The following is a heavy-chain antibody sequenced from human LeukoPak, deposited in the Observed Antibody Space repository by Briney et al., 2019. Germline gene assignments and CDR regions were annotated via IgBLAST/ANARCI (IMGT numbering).Heavy chain of an antibody. CDR3: AKDGGSYSTDY. V-gene: IGHV1-46*01. Sequence: ASVKVSCKASGYTFTSYGISWVRQAPGQGLEWVGIINPSDGNTRNAQKFQGRVTMTRDTSTGTVYLELSSLRSEDTAVYYCAKDGGSYSTDYWGQGTLVTVSS. CDR2: INPSDGNT. J-gene: IGHJ4*02. D-gene: IGHD3-10*01. CDR1: GYTFTSYG.